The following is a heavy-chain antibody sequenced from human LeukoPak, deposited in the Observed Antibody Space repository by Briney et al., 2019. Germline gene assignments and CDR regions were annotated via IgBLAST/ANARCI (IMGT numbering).Heavy chain of an antibody. CDR3: VGATTLGAFDI. V-gene: IGHV1-8*01. CDR1: GYTFTSYD. D-gene: IGHD1-26*01. Sequence: ASVKVSCKASGYTFTSYDINWVRQATGQGLEWMGWMNPNSGNTGYAQKFQGRVAMTRNTSISTAYMELSSLRSEDTAVYYCVGATTLGAFDIWGQGTMVTVSS. CDR2: MNPNSGNT. J-gene: IGHJ3*02.